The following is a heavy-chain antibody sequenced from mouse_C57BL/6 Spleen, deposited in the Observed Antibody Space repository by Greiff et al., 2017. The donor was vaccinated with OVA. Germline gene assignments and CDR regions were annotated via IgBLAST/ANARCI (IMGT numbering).Heavy chain of an antibody. CDR3: ARAGGNSITAY. Sequence: QVHLQQPGAELVRPGTSVKLSCKASGYTFTSYWMHWVKQRPGQGLEWIGVIDPSDSYTNYNQKFKGKATLTVDTSSSTAYMQLSSLTSEDSAVYYCARAGGNSITAYWGQGTLVTVSA. V-gene: IGHV1-59*01. CDR2: IDPSDSYT. J-gene: IGHJ3*01. CDR1: GYTFTSYW. D-gene: IGHD1-2*01.